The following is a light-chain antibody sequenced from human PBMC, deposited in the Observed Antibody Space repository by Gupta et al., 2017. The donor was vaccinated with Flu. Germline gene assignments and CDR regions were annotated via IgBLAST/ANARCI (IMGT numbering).Light chain of an antibody. CDR2: DAS. CDR3: QQYKSWPLT. CDR1: QDFGSH. Sequence: AETAVLSCRASQDFGSHVSWFQQKPGQAPRLLIYDASTRDTSIPARFSGSGSGTEFTLTISSLQSEDVAVYYCQQYKSWPLTFGGGTKVEIK. V-gene: IGKV3-15*01. J-gene: IGKJ4*02.